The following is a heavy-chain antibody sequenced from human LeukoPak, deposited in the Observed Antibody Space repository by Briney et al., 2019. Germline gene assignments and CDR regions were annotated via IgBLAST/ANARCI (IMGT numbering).Heavy chain of an antibody. Sequence: PSETLSLTCAVYGGSFSGYYWXXXXQPXXXXXXXXXXXXHSGXXXXXPSLXXXXXXXXXTSKNQFSLKLSSVTAADXAVYYCARVKPGYXLWRIGGPFDYWGQGTLVTVSS. CDR2: XXHSGXX. CDR3: ARVKPGYXLWRIGGPFDY. J-gene: IGHJ4*02. D-gene: IGHD2-2*01. CDR1: GGSFSGYY. V-gene: IGHV4-34*01.